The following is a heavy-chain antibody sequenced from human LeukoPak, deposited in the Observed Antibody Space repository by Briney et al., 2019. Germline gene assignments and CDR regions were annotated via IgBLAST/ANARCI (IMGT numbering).Heavy chain of an antibody. V-gene: IGHV4-34*01. CDR3: ASFRAAAGTWSC. Sequence: SETLSLTCAVYGGSFSGYYWSWIRQPPGKGLEWIGETNHSGSTNYNPSLKSRVAISVDTSKNQFSLKLSSVTAADTAVYYCASFRAAAGTWSCWGQGTLVTVSS. CDR2: TNHSGST. J-gene: IGHJ4*02. D-gene: IGHD6-13*01. CDR1: GGSFSGYY.